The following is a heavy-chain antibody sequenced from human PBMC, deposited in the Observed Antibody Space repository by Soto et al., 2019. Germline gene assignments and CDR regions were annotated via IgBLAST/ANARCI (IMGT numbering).Heavy chain of an antibody. D-gene: IGHD6-6*01. Sequence: SETLSLTCTVSGGSISSSSYYWGWIRQPPGKGLEWIGSIYYSGSTYYNPSHKSRVTISVDTSKNQFSLKLSSVTAADTAVYYCARKGQLAKTKNYYYYYMDVWGKGTTVTVSS. J-gene: IGHJ6*03. CDR3: ARKGQLAKTKNYYYYYMDV. CDR2: IYYSGST. V-gene: IGHV4-39*01. CDR1: GGSISSSSYY.